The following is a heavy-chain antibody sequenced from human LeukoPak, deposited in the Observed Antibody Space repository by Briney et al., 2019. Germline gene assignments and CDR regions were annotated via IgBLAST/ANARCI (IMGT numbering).Heavy chain of an antibody. V-gene: IGHV3-49*04. D-gene: IGHD1-26*01. J-gene: IGHJ4*02. Sequence: GGSLRLSCTASGFTFGDYAMSWVRQAPGKGLEWVGFIRSKAYSGTTEYAASVKGRFTISRDDSKSIAYLQMNSLKTEDTAVYYRTRSLMGKGGYYFDYWGQGTLVTVSS. CDR1: GFTFGDYA. CDR2: IRSKAYSGTT. CDR3: TRSLMGKGGYYFDY.